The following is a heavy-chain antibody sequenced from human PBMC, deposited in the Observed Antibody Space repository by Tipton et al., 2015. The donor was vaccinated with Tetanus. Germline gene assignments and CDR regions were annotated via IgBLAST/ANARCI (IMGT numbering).Heavy chain of an antibody. CDR1: GGTFSSYA. J-gene: IGHJ3*02. D-gene: IGHD3-22*01. V-gene: IGHV1-69*01. CDR2: IIPIFGTA. CDR3: ARDWPGWSSGYYPPRVAFDI. Sequence: QLVQSGPEVKKPGSSVKVSCKASGGTFSSYAISWVRQAPGQGLEWMGGIIPIFGTANYAQKFQGRVTITADESTSTAYMELSSLRSEDTAVYYCARDWPGWSSGYYPPRVAFDIWGQGTMVTVSS.